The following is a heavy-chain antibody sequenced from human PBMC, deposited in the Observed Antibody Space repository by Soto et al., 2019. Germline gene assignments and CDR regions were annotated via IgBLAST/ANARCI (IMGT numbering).Heavy chain of an antibody. CDR3: TRGGRYDIHVLLPTEV. Sequence: EVQLVESGGVLVQPGGSLRLSCAASGFTFSSYWMSWASQNPGNGLEWVANINQDGSDKYYLDSVKGRFTISRDNAKNPLYLQMSSLRAEDTSMCFCTRGGRYDIHVLLPTEVWGHGTLVTVTS. D-gene: IGHD3-10*01. V-gene: IGHV3-7*04. CDR2: INQDGSDK. J-gene: IGHJ4*01. CDR1: GFTFSSYW.